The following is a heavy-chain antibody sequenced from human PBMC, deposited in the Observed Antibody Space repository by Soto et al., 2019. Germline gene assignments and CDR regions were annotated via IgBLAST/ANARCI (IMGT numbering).Heavy chain of an antibody. CDR3: ARGGPEDSRSRYFDL. Sequence: EVQLVESGGGLVQPGGSLRLSCAASGFTFSSYWMHWVRQAPGKGLVWVSRINGDGSSTSYADSVKGRFTISRDNAKNTLSLQTNRRRDEEAAVYYCARGGPEDSRSRYFDLWGRGTLVTVSS. CDR2: INGDGSST. J-gene: IGHJ2*01. V-gene: IGHV3-74*01. D-gene: IGHD6-6*01. CDR1: GFTFSSYW.